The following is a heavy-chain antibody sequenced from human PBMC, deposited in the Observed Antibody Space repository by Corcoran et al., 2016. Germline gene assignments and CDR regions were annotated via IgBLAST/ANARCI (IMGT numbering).Heavy chain of an antibody. Sequence: QVQLQESGPGLVKPSETLSLTCTVSGGSISSYYWSWIRQPPGKGLEWIGYIYYSGSTNYNPSLKSRVTISVDTSKNQFSLKLSSVTAADTAVYYCAREGTKGAGWFDPWGQGTLVTVSS. CDR2: IYYSGST. V-gene: IGHV4-59*01. CDR1: GGSISSYY. J-gene: IGHJ5*02. CDR3: AREGTKGAGWFDP. D-gene: IGHD1-1*01.